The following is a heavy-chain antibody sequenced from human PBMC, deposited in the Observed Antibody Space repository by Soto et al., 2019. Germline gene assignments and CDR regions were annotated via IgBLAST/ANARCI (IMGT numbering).Heavy chain of an antibody. V-gene: IGHV4-34*01. CDR2: INHSGST. J-gene: IGHJ4*02. CDR1: GVSFSNYY. CDR3: ARTSRFDY. D-gene: IGHD6-6*01. Sequence: QVLLQQWGAGLLKPSETLSLTCAVYGVSFSNYYWSWIRQPPGKGLEWIGQINHSGSTNYNPSLKSRGTISVDTSKNQFALKLSSVTAAVTAVYYGARTSRFDYWGQGTLVTVSS.